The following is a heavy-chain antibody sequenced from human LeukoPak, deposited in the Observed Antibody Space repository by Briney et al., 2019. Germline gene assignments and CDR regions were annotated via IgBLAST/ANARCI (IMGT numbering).Heavy chain of an antibody. D-gene: IGHD5-24*01. Sequence: SVKVSCKASGGTFSSYAISWVRQAPGQGLEWMGGIIPIFGTANYAQKFQGRVTITTDESTSTAYMELSSLRSEDTAVYYCARVYPARDGYNYLDYWGQGTLVTVSS. CDR2: IIPIFGTA. J-gene: IGHJ4*02. CDR3: ARVYPARDGYNYLDY. V-gene: IGHV1-69*05. CDR1: GGTFSSYA.